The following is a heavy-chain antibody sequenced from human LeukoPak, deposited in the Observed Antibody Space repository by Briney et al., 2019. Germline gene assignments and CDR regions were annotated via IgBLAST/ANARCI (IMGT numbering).Heavy chain of an antibody. V-gene: IGHV3-7*03. D-gene: IGHD3-16*01. CDR3: VRRGGY. CDR1: GFKFGSHW. Sequence: GGSLRLSCAASGFKFGSHWMMCVRQAPGKGLEWVANIKEEGSEKYYVDSVKGRFPISRDNAKNSLCLQMNSLRAEDTAIYYCVRRGGYWGQGTMVTVSS. CDR2: IKEEGSEK. J-gene: IGHJ4*02.